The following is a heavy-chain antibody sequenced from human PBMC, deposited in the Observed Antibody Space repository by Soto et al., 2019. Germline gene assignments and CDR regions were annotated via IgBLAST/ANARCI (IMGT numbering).Heavy chain of an antibody. J-gene: IGHJ3*02. Sequence: GGSLRLSCAASGFTFSSYSMNWVRQAPGKGLEWVSSISSSSYIYYADSVKGRFTISRDNAKNSLYLQMNSLRVEDTAVYYCARVGVGTDAFDIWGQGTMVTVSS. CDR1: GFTFSSYS. CDR2: ISSSSYI. D-gene: IGHD1-1*01. V-gene: IGHV3-21*01. CDR3: ARVGVGTDAFDI.